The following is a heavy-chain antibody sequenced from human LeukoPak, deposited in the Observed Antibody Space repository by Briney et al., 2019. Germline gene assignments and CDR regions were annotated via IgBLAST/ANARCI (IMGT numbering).Heavy chain of an antibody. V-gene: IGHV3-21*01. D-gene: IGHD1-26*01. CDR1: GFTFSSYS. J-gene: IGHJ4*02. CDR2: ISSSSAYI. CDR3: ARDREYSGSTGEFDY. Sequence: GGSLRLSCAASGFTFSSYSMNWVRQAPGKGLEWVSSISSSSAYIYYADSVKGRITISRDNAKNSLYLQMNSLRAEDTAVYYCARDREYSGSTGEFDYWGQGTLVTVSS.